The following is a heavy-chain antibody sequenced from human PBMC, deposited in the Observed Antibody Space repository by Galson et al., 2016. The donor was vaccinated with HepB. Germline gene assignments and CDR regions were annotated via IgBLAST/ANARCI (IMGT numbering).Heavy chain of an antibody. J-gene: IGHJ6*02. Sequence: SLRLSCAASGFSFSSYGVNWVRQAPGKGLEWVSGISGSGGSTYYADSVKGRFTISRDNSKNTLYLQMNSLRAEDTAVYYCAKDSSGRKVFTMVRELSSMDVWGQGTTVTVSS. D-gene: IGHD3-10*01. V-gene: IGHV3-23*01. CDR2: ISGSGGST. CDR1: GFSFSSYG. CDR3: AKDSSGRKVFTMVRELSSMDV.